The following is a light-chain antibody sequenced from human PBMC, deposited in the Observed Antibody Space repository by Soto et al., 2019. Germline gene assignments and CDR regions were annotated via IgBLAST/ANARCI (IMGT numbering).Light chain of an antibody. CDR2: DIS. V-gene: IGKV3-20*01. Sequence: EIVLTQSPGTLSLSPGERATLSCRASQSITSSHLAWYQQKPGQAPRLLIYDISRSANGIPDRFSGSASGTDFTLTVSRLELEDFAVYFCQHYGGSPLYTFGQGTKMEIK. CDR3: QHYGGSPLYT. CDR1: QSITSSH. J-gene: IGKJ2*01.